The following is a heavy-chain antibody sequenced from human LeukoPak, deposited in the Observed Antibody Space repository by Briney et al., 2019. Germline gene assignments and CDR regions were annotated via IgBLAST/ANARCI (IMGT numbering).Heavy chain of an antibody. J-gene: IGHJ4*02. CDR3: ARDGFTFSL. CDR1: GFTFSSYA. Sequence: GGSLRLSCAASGFTFSSYAMSWVRQAPGKGLEWVSTTSGSGGSTYYADSVEGRFTISRDNSKNTLYLQMNSLRAEDTAVYYCARDGFTFSLWGQGTLVTVSS. D-gene: IGHD3-10*01. CDR2: TSGSGGST. V-gene: IGHV3-23*01.